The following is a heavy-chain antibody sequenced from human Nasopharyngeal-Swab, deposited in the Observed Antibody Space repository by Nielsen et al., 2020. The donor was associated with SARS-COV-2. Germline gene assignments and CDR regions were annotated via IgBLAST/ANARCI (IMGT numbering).Heavy chain of an antibody. J-gene: IGHJ4*02. CDR3: ARRAGSSWNFDY. Sequence: SETLSLTCTVSGGSVSSGRYYWSWIRQPPGKGLEWIGYIYYSGRTNYNPSLKSRVTISVDTSKNQFSLKLSSVTAADTAVYYCARRAGSSWNFDYWGQGTLVTVSS. D-gene: IGHD6-13*01. V-gene: IGHV4-61*01. CDR2: IYYSGRT. CDR1: GGSVSSGRYY.